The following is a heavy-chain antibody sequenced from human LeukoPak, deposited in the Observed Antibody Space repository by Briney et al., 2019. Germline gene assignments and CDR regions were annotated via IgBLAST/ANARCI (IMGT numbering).Heavy chain of an antibody. J-gene: IGHJ3*02. CDR1: GFTFSSYA. CDR3: ARVHVGATVGAFDI. Sequence: PGGSLRLSCAASGFTFSSYAMNWVRQAPGKGLEWISYISSSSSTTYYADSVKGRFTISRDNAKNSLYLQMNSLSVEDTAVYYCARVHVGATVGAFDIWGQGTMVTVSP. D-gene: IGHD1-26*01. CDR2: ISSSSSTT. V-gene: IGHV3-48*04.